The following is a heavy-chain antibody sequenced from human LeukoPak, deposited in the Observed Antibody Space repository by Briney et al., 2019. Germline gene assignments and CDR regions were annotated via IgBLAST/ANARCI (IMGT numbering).Heavy chain of an antibody. CDR2: ISYSGST. Sequence: SEALSLTCTVSGGSVSSGRYYWSWLRQPPGKGLEWIGYISYSGSTNYNPSLNSRVTISVDTSKNQFSLKLSSVTAADTAVYYCASVYGSGSYEVAFDIWGQGTMVTVSS. CDR3: ASVYGSGSYEVAFDI. V-gene: IGHV4-61*01. J-gene: IGHJ3*02. CDR1: GGSVSSGRYY. D-gene: IGHD3-10*01.